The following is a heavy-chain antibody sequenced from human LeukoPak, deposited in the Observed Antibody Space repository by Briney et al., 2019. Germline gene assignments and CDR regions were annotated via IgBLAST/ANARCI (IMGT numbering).Heavy chain of an antibody. D-gene: IGHD6-19*01. Sequence: GESLKISCMGSGYSFTTYWIGWVRQMPGKGLEWMGIIYPGDSDTRYSPSFQGLVAISADKSTSTAYLQWSSLKASDTAIYYCARHIAYSSGWYRDYWGQGTLVTVSS. V-gene: IGHV5-51*01. CDR3: ARHIAYSSGWYRDY. J-gene: IGHJ4*02. CDR2: IYPGDSDT. CDR1: GYSFTTYW.